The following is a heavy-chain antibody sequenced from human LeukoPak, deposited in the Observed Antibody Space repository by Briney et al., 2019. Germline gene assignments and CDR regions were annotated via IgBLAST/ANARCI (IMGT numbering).Heavy chain of an antibody. CDR1: GGTFSSYA. V-gene: IGHV1-69*05. CDR2: IIPIFGTA. Sequence: SVKVSCKASGGTFSSYAISWVRQAPGQRLEWMGGIIPIFGTANYAQKFQGRVTITTDESTSTAYMELSSLRSEDTAVYYCARAKIITIFGVVKNFAYMDVWGKGTTVTVSS. J-gene: IGHJ6*03. CDR3: ARAKIITIFGVVKNFAYMDV. D-gene: IGHD3-3*01.